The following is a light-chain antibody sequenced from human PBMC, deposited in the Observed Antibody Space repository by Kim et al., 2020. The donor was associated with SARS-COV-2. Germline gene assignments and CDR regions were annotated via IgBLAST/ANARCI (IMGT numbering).Light chain of an antibody. CDR3: LQATQIPHS. CDR2: NVF. Sequence: VMNQTPLSSTVTLGQSATIACRSSQSLLHSDGNTYLSWLHQRPGQPPRLLIYNVFHRFSGVPDRFNGSGAGTDFTLRITRVEPGDAGLYYCLQATQIPHSFGQGTKLEI. J-gene: IGKJ2*01. V-gene: IGKV2-24*01. CDR1: QSLLHSDGNTY.